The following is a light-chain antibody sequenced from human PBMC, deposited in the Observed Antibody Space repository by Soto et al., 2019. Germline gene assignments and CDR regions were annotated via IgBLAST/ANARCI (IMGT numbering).Light chain of an antibody. CDR3: QHYNSYSEA. J-gene: IGKJ1*01. Sequence: IVMTQSPATLSVSPGARAPLSCRASQSVSSNLAWYQQNPGQAPRLLIFGASIRATGVPARFSAGGSGTEFTLTISSLQSDDFATYYCQHYNSYSEAFGQGTKVDIK. CDR1: QSVSSN. V-gene: IGKV3-15*01. CDR2: GAS.